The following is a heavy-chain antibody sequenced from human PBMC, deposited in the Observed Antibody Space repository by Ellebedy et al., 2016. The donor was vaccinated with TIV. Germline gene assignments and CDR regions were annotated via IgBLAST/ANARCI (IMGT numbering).Heavy chain of an antibody. D-gene: IGHD6-13*01. CDR1: GGTFSSYA. V-gene: IGHV1-69*06. CDR3: ARAGGSSSWYSSRFDP. CDR2: IIPIFGTA. Sequence: SVKVSXKASGGTFSSYAISWVRQAPGQGLEWMGGIIPIFGTANYAQKFQGRVTITADKSTSTAYMELRSLRSDDTAVYYCARAGGSSSWYSSRFDPWGQGTLVTVSS. J-gene: IGHJ5*02.